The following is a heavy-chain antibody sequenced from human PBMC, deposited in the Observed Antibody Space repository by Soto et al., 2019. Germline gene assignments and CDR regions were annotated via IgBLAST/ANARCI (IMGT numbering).Heavy chain of an antibody. CDR3: AKTVYYDSSGYHDY. V-gene: IGHV4-59*01. CDR2: IYYSGST. D-gene: IGHD3-22*01. J-gene: IGHJ4*02. Sequence: TSETLSLTCTVSGGSISSYYWSWIRQPPGKGLEWIGYIYYSGSTNYNPSLKSRVTISVDTSKNQFSLRLSSVTAADTAVYYCAKTVYYDSSGYHDYWGQGTLVTVSS. CDR1: GGSISSYY.